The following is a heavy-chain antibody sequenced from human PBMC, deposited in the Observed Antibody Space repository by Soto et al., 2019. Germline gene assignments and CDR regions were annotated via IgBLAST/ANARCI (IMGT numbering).Heavy chain of an antibody. V-gene: IGHV3-23*01. J-gene: IGHJ4*02. CDR3: ARDRERDAWYEDY. CDR2: ISGSDGST. D-gene: IGHD6-13*01. Sequence: GGSLRLSCVASGFSFSSYAMSWVRQAPGKGLEWVSVISGSDGSTYYADSVKGRFTISRDNSKNTLYLQMNSLRAEDTAVYYCARDRERDAWYEDYWGQGTLVTVSS. CDR1: GFSFSSYA.